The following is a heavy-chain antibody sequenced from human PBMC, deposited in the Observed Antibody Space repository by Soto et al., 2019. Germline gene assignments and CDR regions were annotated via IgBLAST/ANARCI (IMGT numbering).Heavy chain of an antibody. CDR2: ISSDGSNK. CDR3: ARAPTSRFDY. Sequence: QVQLVESGGCVVQPGRSLRLSCAASGFTFSTFAMHWVRQAPGKGLEWVAVISSDGSNKYYADSVKGRFTISRDNSKNTLFLQMNSLRAEDTAMYYCARAPTSRFDYWGQGTLVTVSS. CDR1: GFTFSTFA. V-gene: IGHV3-30-3*01. J-gene: IGHJ4*02.